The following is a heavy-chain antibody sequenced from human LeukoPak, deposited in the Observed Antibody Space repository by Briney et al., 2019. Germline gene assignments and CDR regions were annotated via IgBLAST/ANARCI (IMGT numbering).Heavy chain of an antibody. CDR1: GGTFSSYA. J-gene: IGHJ6*02. V-gene: IGHV1-69*13. CDR2: IIPIFGTA. Sequence: ASVKVSCKASGGTFSSYAISWVRQAPGQGLEWMGGIIPIFGTANYAQKFQGRVTITADESTSTAYMELSGLRSEDTAVYYCASDLVVPAAINYYYYGMDVWGQGTTVTVSS. D-gene: IGHD2-2*02. CDR3: ASDLVVPAAINYYYYGMDV.